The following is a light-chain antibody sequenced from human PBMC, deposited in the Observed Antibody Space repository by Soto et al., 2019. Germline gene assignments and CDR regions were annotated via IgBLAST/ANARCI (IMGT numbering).Light chain of an antibody. CDR1: SGHSSYA. CDR3: QSWGTGIRV. CDR2: LNSDGSH. Sequence: QAVVTQSPSASASLGASVKLTCTLSSGHSSYAIAWHQQQPEKGPRYLMILNSDGSHRKGDGIPDRFSGSSSGAERYLTISSLKSDDEADYYCQSWGTGIRVFGGGTKLTVL. J-gene: IGLJ2*01. V-gene: IGLV4-69*01.